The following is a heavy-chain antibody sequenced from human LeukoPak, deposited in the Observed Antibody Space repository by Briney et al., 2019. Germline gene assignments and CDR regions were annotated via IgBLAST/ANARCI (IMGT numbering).Heavy chain of an antibody. CDR3: ARGRVRVVPGTGYFDS. V-gene: IGHV4-34*01. CDR2: VNHGGST. D-gene: IGHD2-2*01. CDR1: GGSLVGYN. Sequence: SETLSLTCAVHGGSLVGYNWNWIRQPPGKELEWIGDVNHGGSTNYNPSLESRVTVSIDTWNSQFSLELNSVTAADTAVYYCARGRVRVVPGTGYFDSWSQGSLVIVSS. J-gene: IGHJ4*02.